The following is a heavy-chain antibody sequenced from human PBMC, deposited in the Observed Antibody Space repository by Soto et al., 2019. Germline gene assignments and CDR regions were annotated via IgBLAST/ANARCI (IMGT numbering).Heavy chain of an antibody. CDR2: IYWDDDE. D-gene: IGHD4-17*01. J-gene: IGHJ4*02. V-gene: IGHV2-5*02. CDR3: AHAGDYDLLSFDH. Sequence: QITLRESGPALVRPAQTLTLTCTFSGFSLTSHHMGVAWIRQPPGKAMEWLALIYWDDDERFNPSLKDRLAISKDTSKNQVVLTMTNMGPLDPATYFCAHAGDYDLLSFDHWGPGTLVTVSS. CDR1: GFSLTSHHMG.